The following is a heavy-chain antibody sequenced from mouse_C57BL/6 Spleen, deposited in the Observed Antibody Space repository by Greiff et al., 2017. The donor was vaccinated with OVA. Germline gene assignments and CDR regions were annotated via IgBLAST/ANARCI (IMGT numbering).Heavy chain of an antibody. Sequence: VKLVESGPGLVQPSQSLSITCTVSGFSLTSYGVHWVRQSPGKGLEWLGVIWSGGSTDYNAAFISRLSLSKDNSKSQVFFKMNSLQADDTAIYYCARTYGSSYWYFDVWGTGTTGTVSA. CDR1: GFSLTSYG. V-gene: IGHV2-2*01. J-gene: IGHJ1*03. CDR2: IWSGGST. CDR3: ARTYGSSYWYFDV. D-gene: IGHD1-1*01.